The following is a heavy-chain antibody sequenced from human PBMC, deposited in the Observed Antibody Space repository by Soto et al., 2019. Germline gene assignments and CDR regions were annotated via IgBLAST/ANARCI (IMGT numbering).Heavy chain of an antibody. D-gene: IGHD3-3*01. Sequence: QVQLVQSGAVVKKPGSSVTVSCKASGGMFSDYTISWVRQAPGQGLEWMGGIIPIFGGPHYAQKFQGRVPITADKPTSAVSLAVRKLTSEDRPVYYCAKKWGGASIDFWRANWFDPWGQGTLVTVSS. CDR3: AKKWGGASIDFWRANWFDP. V-gene: IGHV1-69*06. CDR1: GGMFSDYT. CDR2: IIPIFGGP. J-gene: IGHJ5*02.